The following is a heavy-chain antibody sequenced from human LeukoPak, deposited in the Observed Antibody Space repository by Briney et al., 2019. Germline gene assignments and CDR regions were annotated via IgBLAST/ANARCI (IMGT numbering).Heavy chain of an antibody. CDR1: GYTFTNYG. J-gene: IGHJ4*02. Sequence: VASVKVSCKASGYTFTNYGVSWVRQAPGQGLEWMGWISAYNGNTNYAQKLQGRVTMTTDTSTSTAYMELRSLRSDDTAVYYCARRQWPRTEIDYWGQGTLVTVSS. D-gene: IGHD6-19*01. CDR3: ARRQWPRTEIDY. CDR2: ISAYNGNT. V-gene: IGHV1-18*01.